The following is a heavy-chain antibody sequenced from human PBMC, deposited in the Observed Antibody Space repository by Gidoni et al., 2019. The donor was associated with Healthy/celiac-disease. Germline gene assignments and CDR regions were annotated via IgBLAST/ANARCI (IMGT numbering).Heavy chain of an antibody. CDR2: ISWNSGSI. V-gene: IGHV3-9*01. CDR1: GFTFDDYA. Sequence: EVQLVESGGGLVQPGRSLRLSCAASGFTFDDYAMHWVRQAPGKGLEWVSGISWNSGSIGYADSVKGRFTISRDNAKNSLYLQMNSLRAEDTALYYCAKDPRVKDLEWLLGAWFDPWGQGTLVTVSS. J-gene: IGHJ5*02. D-gene: IGHD3-3*01. CDR3: AKDPRVKDLEWLLGAWFDP.